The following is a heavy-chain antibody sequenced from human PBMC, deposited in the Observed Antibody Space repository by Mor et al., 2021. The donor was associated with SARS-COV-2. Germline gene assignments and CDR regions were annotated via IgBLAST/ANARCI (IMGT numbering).Heavy chain of an antibody. CDR2: IDPSDSYT. J-gene: IGHJ4*02. D-gene: IGHD6-19*01. CDR3: ARHKWRQWLDPGPDY. Sequence: GLEWMGRIDPSDSYTNYSPSFQGHVTISADKSISTAYLQWSSLKASDTAMYYCARHKWRQWLDPGPDYWGQGTLVTVSS. V-gene: IGHV5-10-1*01.